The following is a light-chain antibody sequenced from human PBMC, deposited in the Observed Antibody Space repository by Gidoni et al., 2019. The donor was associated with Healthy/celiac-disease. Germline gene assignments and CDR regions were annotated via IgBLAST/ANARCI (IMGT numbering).Light chain of an antibody. Sequence: EIVLTQSPATLSLSPGERATLACRASQSVSSYLAWYQQKPGQAPRLLIYDASNRATGIPARFSGSGSGTDFTLTISCLEPEDFAVYYCQQRSNWPLTSGGGTKVEIK. CDR2: DAS. V-gene: IGKV3-11*01. CDR1: QSVSSY. CDR3: QQRSNWPLT. J-gene: IGKJ4*01.